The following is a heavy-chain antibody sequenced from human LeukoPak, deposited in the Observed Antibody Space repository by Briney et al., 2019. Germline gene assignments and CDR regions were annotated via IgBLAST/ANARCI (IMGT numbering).Heavy chain of an antibody. V-gene: IGHV1-8*03. CDR3: ARAGGYYDILTGYKRGYNWFDP. D-gene: IGHD3-9*01. CDR2: MNPNSGNT. Sequence: ASVKVSCKASGYTFTSYDINWVRQATGQGLECIGWMNPNSGNTGYAQKFQGRVTITRNTSISTAYMELSSLRSEDTAVYYCARAGGYYDILTGYKRGYNWFDPWGQGTLVTVSS. CDR1: GYTFTSYD. J-gene: IGHJ5*02.